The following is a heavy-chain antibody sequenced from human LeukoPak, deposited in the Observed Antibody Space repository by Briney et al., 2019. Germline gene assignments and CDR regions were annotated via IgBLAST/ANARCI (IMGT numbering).Heavy chain of an antibody. CDR1: GGSISSYY. V-gene: IGHV4-59*01. J-gene: IGHJ6*03. CDR2: IYYSGST. Sequence: SETLSLTCTVSGGSISSYYWSWIRQPPGKGLEWIGYIYYSGSTNYNPSLKSRVTISVDTSKNQFSLKLSSVTAADTAVYYCARCFWSYYYMDVWGKGTTVTVSS. CDR3: ARCFWSYYYMDV. D-gene: IGHD2-8*02.